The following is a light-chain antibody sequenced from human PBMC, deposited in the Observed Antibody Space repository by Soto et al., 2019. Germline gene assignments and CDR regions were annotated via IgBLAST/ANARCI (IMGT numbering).Light chain of an antibody. CDR3: SSYTTSGHYV. J-gene: IGLJ1*01. Sequence: QSVLTQPASVSGSPVQSIAISCTGTSSDVGAYNYVSWYQQHPGKAPKLMIFDVSNRPSGVSNRFSGSKSGNTASLTISGLQTEDEADFYCSSYTTSGHYVFGTGTKVTVL. CDR2: DVS. V-gene: IGLV2-14*01. CDR1: SSDVGAYNY.